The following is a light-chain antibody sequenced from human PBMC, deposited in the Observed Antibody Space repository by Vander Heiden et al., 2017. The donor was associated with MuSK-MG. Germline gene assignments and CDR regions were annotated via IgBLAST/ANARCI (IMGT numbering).Light chain of an antibody. J-gene: IGKJ4*01. CDR2: DAS. CDR1: QDISNY. Sequence: DIQMTQSPSSLSASVGDRVTITCQASQDISNYLNWYQQKPGKAPKLLIYDASNLETAVPSRFSGTRSGTDFTLTISSLQPEDITTYYSQQYYNLPLTFGGGTKVELK. CDR3: QQYYNLPLT. V-gene: IGKV1-33*01.